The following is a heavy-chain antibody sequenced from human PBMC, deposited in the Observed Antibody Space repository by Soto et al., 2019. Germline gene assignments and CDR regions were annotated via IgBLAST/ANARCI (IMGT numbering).Heavy chain of an antibody. V-gene: IGHV1-69*04. J-gene: IGHJ4*02. CDR1: GGTFSSYT. CDR2: IIPILGIA. D-gene: IGHD6-6*01. CDR3: ARDNPPHSSSFDY. Sequence: GASAKVSCKASGGTFSSYTICWVRQAPGQGLEWMGRIIPILGIANYAQKFQGRVTITADKSTSTAYMELSSLRSEDTAVYYCARDNPPHSSSFDYWGQGTLVTVSS.